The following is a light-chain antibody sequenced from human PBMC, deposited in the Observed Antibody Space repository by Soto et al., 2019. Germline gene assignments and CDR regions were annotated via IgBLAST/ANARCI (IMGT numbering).Light chain of an antibody. CDR1: QGIVRW. CDR2: GAS. Sequence: MMQFPATLSVSPGEIVTLSCRASQGIVRWLAWYQQKPGKAPNLLIYGASSLQSGVPSRFSGSGSGTEFTLTISSLQPDDFATYYCQQYNSYSTFGQGTKVDIK. V-gene: IGKV1-5*01. J-gene: IGKJ1*01. CDR3: QQYNSYST.